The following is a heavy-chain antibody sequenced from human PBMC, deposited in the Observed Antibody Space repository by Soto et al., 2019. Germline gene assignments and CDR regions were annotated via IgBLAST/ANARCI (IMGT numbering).Heavy chain of an antibody. V-gene: IGHV3-23*01. CDR2: ISGSGGST. Sequence: EVQLLESGGGLVQPGGSLRLSCAASGFTFSSYAMSWVRQAPGKGLEWVSAISGSGGSTYYADSVKGRFTISRDNSKITLYLQMTSLRAEDTAVYYCVPWLAPTRLDYWGQGTLVTVSS. D-gene: IGHD6-19*01. CDR1: GFTFSSYA. J-gene: IGHJ4*02. CDR3: VPWLAPTRLDY.